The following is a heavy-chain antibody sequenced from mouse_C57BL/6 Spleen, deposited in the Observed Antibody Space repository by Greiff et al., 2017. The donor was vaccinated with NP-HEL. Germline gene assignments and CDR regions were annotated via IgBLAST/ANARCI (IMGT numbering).Heavy chain of an antibody. D-gene: IGHD1-1*02. Sequence: VKLQESGAELVKPGASVKISCKASGYAFSSYWMNWVKQRPGKGLEWIGQIYPGDGDTNYNGKFKGKATLTAHTSYSPAFMKLSSVTSEDSEVDFCARGVGYFDYWGQGTTLTVSS. J-gene: IGHJ2*01. V-gene: IGHV1-80*01. CDR1: GYAFSSYW. CDR2: IYPGDGDT. CDR3: ARGVGYFDY.